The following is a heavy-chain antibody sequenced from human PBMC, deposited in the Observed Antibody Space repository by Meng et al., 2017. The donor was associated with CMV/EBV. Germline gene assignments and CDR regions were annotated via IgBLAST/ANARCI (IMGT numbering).Heavy chain of an antibody. CDR2: IIPIFGTA. CDR1: TFSSYA. CDR3: ARAGSIAALFGGGWFDP. Sequence: TFSSYASSWGRQARGQGLEWMGGIIPIFGTANYAQKFQGRVTITTDESTSTAYMELSSLRSEDTAVYYCARAGSIAALFGGGWFDPWGQGTLVTVSS. V-gene: IGHV1-69*05. J-gene: IGHJ5*02. D-gene: IGHD6-6*01.